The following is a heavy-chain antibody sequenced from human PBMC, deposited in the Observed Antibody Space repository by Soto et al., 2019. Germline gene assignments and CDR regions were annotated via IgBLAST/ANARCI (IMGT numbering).Heavy chain of an antibody. CDR3: ARAVMITFGGVIAKVNAFDI. Sequence: SETLSLTCTFSGGSVTKSSYYWGWIRQFPGKGLEWIATIYYRGSTYYNPSLKNRLTISVDTSTNQFSLQMNSVTAADTAVYYCARAVMITFGGVIAKVNAFDIWGQGTMVTVSS. CDR2: IYYRGST. J-gene: IGHJ3*02. D-gene: IGHD3-16*02. CDR1: GGSVTKSSYY. V-gene: IGHV4-39*01.